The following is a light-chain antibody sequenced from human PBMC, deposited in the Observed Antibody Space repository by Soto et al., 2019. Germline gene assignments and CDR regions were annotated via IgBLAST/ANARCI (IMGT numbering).Light chain of an antibody. CDR1: SSNMGATYD. CDR3: QSYDSSLSGSV. J-gene: IGLJ3*02. V-gene: IGLV1-40*01. CDR2: GNT. Sequence: QSVLTQPPSVSGAPGQRVTISCTGSSSNMGATYDVQWYQQLPGAAPKLLIYGNTNRPSGVPDRFSGSKSGTSASLAITGLQAEDEADYYCQSYDSSLSGSVFGGGTQLTVL.